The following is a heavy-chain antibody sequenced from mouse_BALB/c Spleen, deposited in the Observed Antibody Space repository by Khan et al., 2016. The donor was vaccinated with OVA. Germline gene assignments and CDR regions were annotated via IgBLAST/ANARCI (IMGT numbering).Heavy chain of an antibody. CDR1: GFSLTTYG. Sequence: QVQLKQSGPGLVQPSQSLSITCTVSGFSLTTYGLHWVRQSPGKGLEWLGVIRSGGNTDYNAGFISRLSITKEHSTSQDFYKMNSTQADDTAMYYCARNSYMYDFTYWGQGTLVTVSA. J-gene: IGHJ3*01. V-gene: IGHV2-2*01. D-gene: IGHD2-14*01. CDR2: IRSGGNT. CDR3: ARNSYMYDFTY.